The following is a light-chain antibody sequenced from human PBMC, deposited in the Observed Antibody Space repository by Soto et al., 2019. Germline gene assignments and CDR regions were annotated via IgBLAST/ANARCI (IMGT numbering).Light chain of an antibody. CDR1: QTISSW. V-gene: IGKV1-5*03. CDR2: KAS. J-gene: IGKJ1*01. CDR3: HQYNGWPRT. Sequence: DIQMTQSPSTLSGSVGDRVTITCRASQTISSWLAWYQQKPGKAPKLLIYKASTLKSGVPSRFSGSGSGTDFTLTISSLQSEDFAVYYCHQYNGWPRTFGQGTKVDIK.